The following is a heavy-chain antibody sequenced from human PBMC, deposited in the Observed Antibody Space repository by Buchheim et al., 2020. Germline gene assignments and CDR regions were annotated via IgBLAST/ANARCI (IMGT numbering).Heavy chain of an antibody. CDR3: AKAYYYGSGSYYSDLGYYYGMDV. D-gene: IGHD3-10*01. CDR2: LSYHGRIK. Sequence: QVQLVESGGGVVQPGTSLRLSCGASGFTFNSYGMHWVRQAPGKGLEWVAVLSYHGRIKYYADSVKGRFTISRDNSKNRVFLQMNSLRAEDTAVYYCAKAYYYGSGSYYSDLGYYYGMDVWGQGT. J-gene: IGHJ6*02. V-gene: IGHV3-30*18. CDR1: GFTFNSYG.